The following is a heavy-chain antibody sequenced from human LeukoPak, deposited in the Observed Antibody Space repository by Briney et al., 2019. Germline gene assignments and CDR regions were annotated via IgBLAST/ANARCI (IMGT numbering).Heavy chain of an antibody. CDR3: ARGDCSSTSCQNYYYYYYMDV. Sequence: SETLSLTCTVSGGSVGRSPYYWGWIRQPPGKGLEWIGNIYYSGSTYYNPSLKSRVTISVDTSKNQFSLKLSSVTAADTAVYYCARGDCSSTSCQNYYYYYYMDVWGKGTTVTISS. CDR1: GGSVGRSPYY. CDR2: IYYSGST. D-gene: IGHD2-2*01. V-gene: IGHV4-39*01. J-gene: IGHJ6*03.